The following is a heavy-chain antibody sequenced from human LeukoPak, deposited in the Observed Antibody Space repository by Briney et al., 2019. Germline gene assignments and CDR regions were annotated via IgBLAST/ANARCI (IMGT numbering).Heavy chain of an antibody. D-gene: IGHD3-22*01. CDR3: ARPDSSGWVFDY. CDR1: GYTFTGYY. CDR2: INPNSGGT. Sequence: ASVKVSCKASGYTFTGYYMHWVRQAPGQGLEWMGWINPNSGGTNYAQKFQGRVTMTRDTSISTAYMELSRLRSDDTAVYYCARPDSSGWVFDYWGRGTLVTVSS. J-gene: IGHJ4*02. V-gene: IGHV1-2*02.